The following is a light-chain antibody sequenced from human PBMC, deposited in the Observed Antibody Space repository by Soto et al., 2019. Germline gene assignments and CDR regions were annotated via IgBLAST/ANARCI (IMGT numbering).Light chain of an antibody. J-gene: IGKJ2*01. CDR3: QPRRTSYT. CDR1: QSVSSY. V-gene: IGKV3-11*01. CDR2: DAS. Sequence: ETVLTQSPATLSMSPGDRATLSCRASQSVSSYLAWYEQKPGQAPRLLIFDASNRATGIPARCSGGGSGTDSTLTNSSLEPEDFPRSFCQPRRTSYTFGQGTKLESK.